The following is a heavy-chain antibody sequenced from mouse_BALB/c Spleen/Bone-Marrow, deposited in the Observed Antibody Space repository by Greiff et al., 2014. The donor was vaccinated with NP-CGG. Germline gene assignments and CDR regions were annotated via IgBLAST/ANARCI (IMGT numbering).Heavy chain of an antibody. J-gene: IGHJ3*01. CDR1: GFNIKDYY. CDR2: IDPENGNT. CDR3: AGGNYRFAY. D-gene: IGHD2-1*01. V-gene: IGHV14-1*02. Sequence: EVNLQESGAELVRPGALVKLSCKASGFNIKDYYMHWVKQRPEQGLEWIGWIDPENGNTIYDPKFQGKASITADTSSNTAYLQLSSLTSEDTAVYYCAGGNYRFAYWGQGTLVTVSA.